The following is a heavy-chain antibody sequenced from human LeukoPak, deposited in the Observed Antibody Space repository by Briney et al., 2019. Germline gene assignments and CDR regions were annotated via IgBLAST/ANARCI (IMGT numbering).Heavy chain of an antibody. V-gene: IGHV4-59*02. CDR3: VRSGGL. CDR1: GGSVSSYH. J-gene: IGHJ3*01. CDR2: IFYSGST. Sequence: SETLSLTCTVSGGSVSSYHWGWIRQPPGKGLEWIGHIFYSGSTNYNPSLKSRVTISVDTSKNQFSLRLSSVTAADTAVYYCVRSGGLWGQGTMVTVSS. D-gene: IGHD4-23*01.